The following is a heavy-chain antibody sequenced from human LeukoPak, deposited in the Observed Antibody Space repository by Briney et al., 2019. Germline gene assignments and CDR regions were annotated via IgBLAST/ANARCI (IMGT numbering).Heavy chain of an antibody. V-gene: IGHV4-34*01. CDR1: GGSFSGYY. J-gene: IGHJ4*02. Sequence: SETLSLTCAVYGGSFSGYYWSWIPQPPGKGLEWIGDINHSGSTNYNPSLKSRVTISVDTSKNQFSLKLSSVTAADTAVYYCARHCRAVLVVPVARGDYFDYLGQGTLVTVSS. CDR3: ARHCRAVLVVPVARGDYFDY. D-gene: IGHD2-2*01. CDR2: INHSGST.